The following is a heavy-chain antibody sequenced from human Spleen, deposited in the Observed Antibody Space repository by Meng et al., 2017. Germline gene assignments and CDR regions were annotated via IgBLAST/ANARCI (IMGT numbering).Heavy chain of an antibody. V-gene: IGHV1-2*06. CDR3: ARVDTAMASHFDY. CDR1: GYTFTGYY. D-gene: IGHD5-18*01. J-gene: IGHJ4*02. CDR2: INPNSGGT. Sequence: GQRVKSGAEVKKPGTSVKVSCKSSGYTFTGYYMHWVRQAPGQGLEWMGRINPNSGGTNYAQKFQGRVTMTRDTSISTAYMELSRLTSDDTAVYYCARVDTAMASHFDYWGQGTLVTVSS.